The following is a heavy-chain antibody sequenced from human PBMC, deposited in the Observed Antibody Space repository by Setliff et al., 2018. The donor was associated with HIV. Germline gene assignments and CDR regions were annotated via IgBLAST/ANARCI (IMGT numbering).Heavy chain of an antibody. Sequence: ASVKVSCKASGYTFTSYTLHWVRQAPGQRLEWMGWINAGNGNTKFSQKFQGRVTITRDTSASTAYMDLSSLRSEDTAVYYCVIGSAARPFDYWGQGTLVTVS. CDR1: GYTFTSYT. V-gene: IGHV1-3*01. J-gene: IGHJ4*02. CDR3: VIGSAARPFDY. CDR2: INAGNGNT. D-gene: IGHD6-6*01.